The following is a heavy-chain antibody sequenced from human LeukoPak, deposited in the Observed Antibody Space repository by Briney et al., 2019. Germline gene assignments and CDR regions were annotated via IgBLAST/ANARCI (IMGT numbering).Heavy chain of an antibody. J-gene: IGHJ6*02. CDR1: GYTFTSYG. D-gene: IGHD1-14*01. CDR3: ARDHREEGMDV. Sequence: ASVKVSCKASGYTFTSYGISWVRQAPGQGLEWMGWISAYNGNTNYAQKLQGRVTITRDTSASTAYMELSSLRSEDTAVYYCARDHREEGMDVWGQGTTVTVSS. CDR2: ISAYNGNT. V-gene: IGHV1-18*01.